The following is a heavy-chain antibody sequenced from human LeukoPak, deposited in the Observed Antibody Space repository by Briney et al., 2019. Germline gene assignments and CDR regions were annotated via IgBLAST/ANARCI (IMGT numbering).Heavy chain of an antibody. CDR1: GGSISSGDYY. Sequence: SETLSLTCTVSGGSISSGDYYWSWIRQPPGKGLEWIGYIYYSGSTYYNPSLKSRVTISVVTSKNQFSLKLSSVTAADTAVYYCARAHYDILTGYYNVFDYWGQGTLVTVSS. J-gene: IGHJ4*02. CDR2: IYYSGST. D-gene: IGHD3-9*01. V-gene: IGHV4-30-4*01. CDR3: ARAHYDILTGYYNVFDY.